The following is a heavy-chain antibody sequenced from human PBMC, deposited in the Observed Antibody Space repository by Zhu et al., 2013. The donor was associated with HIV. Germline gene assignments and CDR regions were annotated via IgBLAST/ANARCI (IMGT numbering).Heavy chain of an antibody. Sequence: EVQLVESGGGLIQPGGSLRLSCAASGFTVSRNYMSWVRQAPGKGLEWVSVIYDDGSTYYADSVKGRFTISRDNSKNTLYLQMNSLRAEDTAVYHCARAGYSSSWSNWFDPGAREPWSPSPQ. CDR1: GFTVSRNY. CDR3: ARAGYSSSWSNWFDP. J-gene: IGHJ5*02. D-gene: IGHD6-13*01. V-gene: IGHV3-66*03. CDR2: IYDDGST.